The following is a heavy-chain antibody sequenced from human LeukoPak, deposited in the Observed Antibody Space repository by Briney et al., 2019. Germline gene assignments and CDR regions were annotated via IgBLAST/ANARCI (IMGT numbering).Heavy chain of an antibody. CDR2: IYYSGST. D-gene: IGHD2-2*01. Sequence: SQTLSLTCTVSGGSISGGDYYWSWIRQPPGKGLEWIGYIYYSGSTYYNPSLKSRVTISVDTSKNQFSLKLSSVTAADTAVYYCARVYCSSTSCHPRNNWFDPWGQGTLVTVSS. CDR3: ARVYCSSTSCHPRNNWFDP. CDR1: GGSISGGDYY. J-gene: IGHJ5*02. V-gene: IGHV4-30-4*08.